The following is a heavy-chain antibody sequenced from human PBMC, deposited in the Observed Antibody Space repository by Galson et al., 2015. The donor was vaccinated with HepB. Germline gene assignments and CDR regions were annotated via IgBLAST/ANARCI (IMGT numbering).Heavy chain of an antibody. D-gene: IGHD3-22*01. CDR3: TTALPHYYDSSGYPNDAFDI. Sequence: SLRLSCAASGFTFSNAWMSWVRQAPGKGLEWVGRIKSKTDSGTTDYAAPVKGRFTISRDDSKNTLYLQMNSLKTEDTAVYYCTTALPHYYDSSGYPNDAFDIWGQGTMVTVSS. CDR2: IKSKTDSGTT. CDR1: GFTFSNAW. V-gene: IGHV3-15*01. J-gene: IGHJ3*02.